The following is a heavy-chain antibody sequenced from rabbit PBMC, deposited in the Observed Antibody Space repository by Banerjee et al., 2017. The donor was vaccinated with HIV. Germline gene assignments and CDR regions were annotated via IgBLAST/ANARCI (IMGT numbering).Heavy chain of an antibody. CDR2: IAGSSSGFT. Sequence: QSLEESGGDLVKPGASLTLTCTASGFSFSSSDYMCWVRQAPGKGLEWIACIAGSSSGFTYSATWAKGRFTCSKTSSTTVTLQMTSLTAADTATYFCGRIASGTSWWSDLWGPGTLVTVS. CDR3: GRIASGTSWWSDL. CDR1: GFSFSSSDY. D-gene: IGHD1-1*01. J-gene: IGHJ4*01. V-gene: IGHV1S40*01.